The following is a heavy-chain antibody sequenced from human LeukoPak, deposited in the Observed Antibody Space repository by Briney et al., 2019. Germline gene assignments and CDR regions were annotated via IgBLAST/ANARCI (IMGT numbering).Heavy chain of an antibody. V-gene: IGHV5-10-1*01. CDR2: IDPSDSYT. J-gene: IGHJ6*02. D-gene: IGHD6-13*01. CDR1: GYSFTNYW. CDR3: ATPAIAGVAYGMDV. Sequence: GESLKISCKGSGYSFTNYWINWVRQMPGKGLEWMGKIDPSDSYTYYSPSFQGHVTISVDKSISTAYLQWSSLKASDTAIYYCATPAIAGVAYGMDVWGQGTTATVSS.